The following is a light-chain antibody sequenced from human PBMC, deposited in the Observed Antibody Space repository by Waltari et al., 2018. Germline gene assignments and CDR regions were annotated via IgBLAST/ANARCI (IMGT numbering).Light chain of an antibody. CDR1: QAISKF. CDR2: AAS. CDR3: QRYNGASWT. Sequence: DIQMTQSPSSLSASVGDRVTITCRASQAISKFLAWYQQKPGKVPKLLIYAASTLQSGVPSRFSCSGSGTDFTLTISSLQPEDVATYYCQRYNGASWTFGQGTKVEIK. V-gene: IGKV1-27*01. J-gene: IGKJ1*01.